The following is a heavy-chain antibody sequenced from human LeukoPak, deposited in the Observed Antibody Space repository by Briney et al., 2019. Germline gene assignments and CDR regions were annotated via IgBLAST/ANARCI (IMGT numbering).Heavy chain of an antibody. CDR1: GGSISSGGYY. CDR3: ARAVGSSHYFDY. CDR2: IYYSGST. J-gene: IGHJ4*02. Sequence: SQTLSLTCTVSGGSISSGGYYWSWIRQHPGKGLEWIGNIYYSGSTYYNPSLKSRVIISVDTSKNQFSLKLSSVTAADTAVYYCARAVGSSHYFDYWGQGTLVTVSS. D-gene: IGHD6-6*01. V-gene: IGHV4-31*03.